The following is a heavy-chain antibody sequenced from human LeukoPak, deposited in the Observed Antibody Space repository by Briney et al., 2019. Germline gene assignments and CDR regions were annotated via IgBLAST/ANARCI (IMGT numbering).Heavy chain of an antibody. Sequence: GGSLRLSCAASGFTFSSYEMNWVRQAPGKGLEWVSYISSSGSTMYYADSVKGRFTISRDNAKNSLYLQMNSLRAEDTAVYYCARGLYCSGGSCYGDFDYWGQGTLVTVSS. CDR3: ARGLYCSGGSCYGDFDY. CDR2: ISSSGSTM. CDR1: GFTFSSYE. V-gene: IGHV3-48*03. D-gene: IGHD2-15*01. J-gene: IGHJ4*02.